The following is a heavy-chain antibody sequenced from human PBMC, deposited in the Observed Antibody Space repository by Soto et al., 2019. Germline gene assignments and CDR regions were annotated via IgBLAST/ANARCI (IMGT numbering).Heavy chain of an antibody. J-gene: IGHJ5*02. CDR3: AIRITVFGLLIPQFDP. CDR1: GVSVNGYD. V-gene: IGHV4-34*01. Sequence: PSETLSLTCAVYGVSVNGYDWNWIRQPPGKGLEWIGEINHTGGTPYNPSLKSRVTMSVDTSKNQFSLRLSSVTAADTAIYYCAIRITVFGLLIPQFDPWGQGTQVTVSS. CDR2: INHTGGT. D-gene: IGHD3-3*01.